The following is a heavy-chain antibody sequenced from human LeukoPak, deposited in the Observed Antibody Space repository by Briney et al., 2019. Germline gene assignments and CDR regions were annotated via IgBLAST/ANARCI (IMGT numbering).Heavy chain of an antibody. CDR2: ISVYNGNR. Sequence: GASGNVSFKSSGYSFTIYSYSWVRHAPAQGLERMWLISVYNGNRNYSQKLHGRVTMTTYTATTTAYMELRSLRCDDTVVYYCARENYYGSGSYYYGRDVWGQGTAVSVSS. CDR1: GYSFTIYS. V-gene: IGHV1-18*01. J-gene: IGHJ6*02. D-gene: IGHD3-10*01. CDR3: ARENYYGSGSYYYGRDV.